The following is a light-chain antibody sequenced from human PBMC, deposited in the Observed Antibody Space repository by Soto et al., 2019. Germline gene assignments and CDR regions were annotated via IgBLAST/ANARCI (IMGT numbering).Light chain of an antibody. CDR3: QQSFNTSWT. Sequence: DLQLTQSPSSVSASVGDRVSLTCRASQTVGIYLNWYQQKPGRAPTLLIFASVTRQSGVPSRFSGSTSGTEFSLTISSLQPEDFAVYYCQQSFNTSWTFGQGTKVEMK. V-gene: IGKV1-39*01. J-gene: IGKJ1*01. CDR1: QTVGIY. CDR2: ASV.